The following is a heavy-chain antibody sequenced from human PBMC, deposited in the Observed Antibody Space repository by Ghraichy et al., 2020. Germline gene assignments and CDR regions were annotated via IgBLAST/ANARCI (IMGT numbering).Heavy chain of an antibody. Sequence: ASVKVSCKVSGYTLTELSMHWVRQAPGKGLEWMGGFDPEDGETIYAQKFQGRVTMTEDTSTDTAYMELSSLRSEDTAVYYCATAGTTVTTVDYGMDVWGQGTTVTVSS. V-gene: IGHV1-24*01. CDR3: ATAGTTVTTVDYGMDV. CDR1: GYTLTELS. CDR2: FDPEDGET. J-gene: IGHJ6*02. D-gene: IGHD4-17*01.